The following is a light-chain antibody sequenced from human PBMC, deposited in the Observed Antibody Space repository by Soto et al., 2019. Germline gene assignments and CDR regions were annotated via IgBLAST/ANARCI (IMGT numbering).Light chain of an antibody. J-gene: IGKJ1*01. CDR3: QQYNSYPWT. CDR1: QSISSW. V-gene: IGKV1-5*01. Sequence: VGYRVTITCRASQSISSWLAWYQQTPGKAPKLLISTASILQNGVPSRFSGSGSGTEFTLTISSLQPDDFATYYCQQYNSYPWTFGQGTKVDIK. CDR2: TAS.